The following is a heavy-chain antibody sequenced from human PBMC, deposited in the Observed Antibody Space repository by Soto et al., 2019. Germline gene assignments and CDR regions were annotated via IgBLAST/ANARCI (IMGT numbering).Heavy chain of an antibody. CDR2: VNGSGGRT. D-gene: IGHD3-3*01. CDR3: AKDGTDFWGGSPFDY. V-gene: IGHV3-23*01. Sequence: EVQLLESGGGLVQPGGSLRLSCAASGFTFNNYGMWLVRQAPGKGLELLSGVNGSGGRTYYAAAVKGRFTISRDNSKNTVYLQLSGLRAEDTAVYYGAKDGTDFWGGSPFDYWGQGTLVTVSS. J-gene: IGHJ4*02. CDR1: GFTFNNYG.